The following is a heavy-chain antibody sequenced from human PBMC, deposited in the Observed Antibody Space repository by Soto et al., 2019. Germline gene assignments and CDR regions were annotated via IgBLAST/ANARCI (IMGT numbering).Heavy chain of an antibody. CDR2: IYYAGST. J-gene: IGHJ4*02. CDR1: GGSISSSSYY. Sequence: PSETLSLTCTVSGGSISSSSYYWGWIRQPPGKGLEWIGNIYYAGSTYYNPSLKSRVTISVDTSKNQFSLKLSSVTAAGTAVYYCAVGYCTNGVCYTYDYWGQGTLVTVSS. V-gene: IGHV4-39*01. D-gene: IGHD2-8*01. CDR3: AVGYCTNGVCYTYDY.